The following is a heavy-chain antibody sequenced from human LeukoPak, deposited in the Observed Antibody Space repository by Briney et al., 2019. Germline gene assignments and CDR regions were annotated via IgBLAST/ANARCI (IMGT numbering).Heavy chain of an antibody. V-gene: IGHV4-59*08. Sequence: SETLSLTCTVSGGSISTYYWSWIRQPPGKGLEWIGYVYYSGSTNYNPSLMSRVTISVDTSKNQFSLKLSSVTAADTAVYYCARFAQNLAVAGNPFDYWGQGTLVTVSS. CDR3: ARFAQNLAVAGNPFDY. CDR1: GGSISTYY. J-gene: IGHJ4*02. CDR2: VYYSGST. D-gene: IGHD6-19*01.